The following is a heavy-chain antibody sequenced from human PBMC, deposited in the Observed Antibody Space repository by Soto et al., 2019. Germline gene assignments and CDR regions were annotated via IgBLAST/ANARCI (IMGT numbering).Heavy chain of an antibody. D-gene: IGHD5-18*01. V-gene: IGHV3-53*01. CDR1: GLTVSSSY. CDR2: IYSAGST. J-gene: IGHJ4*02. Sequence: GGSLRLSCAASGLTVSSSYMSWVRQAPGKGLQWVSVIYSAGSTYYANSVKGRFTISRDISTNMVYLQMSSLTDEDTAVYYCARAPEQEYSSAIFFDIWGQGALVTVSS. CDR3: ARAPEQEYSSAIFFDI.